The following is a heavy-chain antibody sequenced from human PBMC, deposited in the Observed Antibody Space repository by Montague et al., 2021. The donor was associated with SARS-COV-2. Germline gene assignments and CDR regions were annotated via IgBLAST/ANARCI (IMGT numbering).Heavy chain of an antibody. CDR1: GDSVSSNSAA. D-gene: IGHD6-13*01. CDR3: ARDRGLYSSSWYLGYFDY. J-gene: IGHJ4*02. Sequence: CAISGDSVSSNSAAWNWIRQSPSRGLEWLGRTYYRSKWYNDYAVSVKSRITINPDTSKNQFSLQLNSVTPEDTAVYYCARDRGLYSSSWYLGYFDYWGQGTLVTVSS. V-gene: IGHV6-1*01. CDR2: TYYRSKWYN.